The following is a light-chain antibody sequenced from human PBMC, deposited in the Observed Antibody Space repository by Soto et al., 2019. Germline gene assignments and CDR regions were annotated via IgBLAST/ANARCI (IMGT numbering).Light chain of an antibody. J-gene: IGKJ4*01. Sequence: EIVLSQSPGTLSLSPGEGATLSCWASQSVASNYLAWYQQKPGQAPSLLIHAASTRATGIADRFSGSGSGTDFTLTISRLEPEEFAVYYCQQYASSPLTFGGGTKVEIK. CDR3: QQYASSPLT. CDR1: QSVASNY. V-gene: IGKV3-20*01. CDR2: AAS.